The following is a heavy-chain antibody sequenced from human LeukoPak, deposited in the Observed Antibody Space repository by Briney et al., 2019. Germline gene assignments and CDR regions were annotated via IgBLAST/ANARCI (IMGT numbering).Heavy chain of an antibody. CDR3: ARIVGASEAFWFDP. CDR1: GYTFTSYA. D-gene: IGHD1-26*01. V-gene: IGHV7-4-1*02. J-gene: IGHJ5*02. CDR2: INTNTGNP. Sequence: ASVKVSCKASGYTFTSYAMNWVRQAPGQGLEWMGWINTNTGNPTYAQGFTGRFVFSLDTSVSTAYLQISSLKAEDTAVYYCARIVGASEAFWFDPWGQGTLVTVSS.